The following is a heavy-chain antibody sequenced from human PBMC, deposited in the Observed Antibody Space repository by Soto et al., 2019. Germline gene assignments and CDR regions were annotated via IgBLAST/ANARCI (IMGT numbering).Heavy chain of an antibody. CDR3: GRLAEAATGHFDFDF. Sequence: ALGCTVSGASVKSWIDFWGWIRQPPGKGLEFVGSVHSSGGTYYNPSLKSRATVSVDTSKNQFSLRLKSVTGTDTAVYYCGRLAEAATGHFDFDFWGQGTLVTVSS. CDR2: VHSSGGT. D-gene: IGHD2-15*01. J-gene: IGHJ4*02. CDR1: GASVKSWIDF. V-gene: IGHV4-39*01.